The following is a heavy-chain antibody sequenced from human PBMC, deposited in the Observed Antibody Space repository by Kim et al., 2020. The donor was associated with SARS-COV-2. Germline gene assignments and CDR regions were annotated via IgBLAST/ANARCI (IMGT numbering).Heavy chain of an antibody. J-gene: IGHJ6*02. CDR1: GFTFSNAW. CDR2: IKSKTDGGTT. V-gene: IGHV3-15*01. Sequence: GGSLRLSCAASGFTFSNAWMSWVRQAPGKGLEWVGRIKSKTDGGTTDYAAPVKGRFTISRDDSKNTLYLQMNSLKTEDTAVYYCTTDPSGSYLLLDYYGMDVWGQGTTVTVSS. D-gene: IGHD1-26*01. CDR3: TTDPSGSYLLLDYYGMDV.